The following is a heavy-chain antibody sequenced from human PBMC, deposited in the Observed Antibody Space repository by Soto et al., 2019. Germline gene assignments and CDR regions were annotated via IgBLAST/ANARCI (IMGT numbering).Heavy chain of an antibody. Sequence: SETLSLTCAVYGGSFSGYYWSWIRQPTGKGLEWIGEINHSGSTNYNPSLKSRVTISVDTSKNQFSLKLSSVTAADTAVYYCARFMAAPAGFYYYDYMDVWGKGTTVTVSS. J-gene: IGHJ6*03. CDR3: ARFMAAPAGFYYYDYMDV. CDR2: INHSGST. V-gene: IGHV4-34*01. D-gene: IGHD3-9*01. CDR1: GGSFSGYY.